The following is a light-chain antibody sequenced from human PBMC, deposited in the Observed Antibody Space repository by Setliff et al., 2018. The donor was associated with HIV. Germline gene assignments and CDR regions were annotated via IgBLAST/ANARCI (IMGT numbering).Light chain of an antibody. Sequence: QSVLTQPPSVSGAPGQRVTISCTGSSPSFGAGYDVHWYQQLPGTAPKLLISGNNNRPSGVPDRFSGSKSGTSASLAITGLQAEDEADYYCQSYDSSLSAYVFGTGTRSPS. CDR1: SPSFGAGYD. CDR2: GNN. CDR3: QSYDSSLSAYV. J-gene: IGLJ1*01. V-gene: IGLV1-40*01.